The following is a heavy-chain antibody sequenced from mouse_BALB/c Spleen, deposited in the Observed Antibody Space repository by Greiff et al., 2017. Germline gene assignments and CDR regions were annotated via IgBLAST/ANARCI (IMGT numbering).Heavy chain of an antibody. Sequence: EVQRVESGPELVKPGASVKISCKASGYTFTDYNMHWVKQSHGKSLEWIGYIYPYNGGTGYNQKFKSKATLTVDNSSSTAYMELRSLTSEDSAVYYCARGTALSYAMDYWGQGTSVTVSS. CDR3: ARGTALSYAMDY. V-gene: IGHV1S29*02. CDR1: GYTFTDYN. D-gene: IGHD1-2*01. CDR2: IYPYNGGT. J-gene: IGHJ4*01.